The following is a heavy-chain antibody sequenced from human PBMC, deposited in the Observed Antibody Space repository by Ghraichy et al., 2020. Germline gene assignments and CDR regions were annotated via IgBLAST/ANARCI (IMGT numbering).Heavy chain of an antibody. J-gene: IGHJ6*02. V-gene: IGHV3-64*02. CDR3: AKGGLLVDYYGSGSYYSDYYYYGMDV. CDR1: GFTFSDYA. CDR2: ICSNGRCS. D-gene: IGHD3-10*01. Sequence: XGSLRLSCVASGFTFSDYAMHWVRQAPGKGLESVAIICSNGRCSYYADSVKGRSTISRDNSKNTLYLQMNSLRAEDTAVYYCAKGGLLVDYYGSGSYYSDYYYYGMDVWGQGTTVTVSS.